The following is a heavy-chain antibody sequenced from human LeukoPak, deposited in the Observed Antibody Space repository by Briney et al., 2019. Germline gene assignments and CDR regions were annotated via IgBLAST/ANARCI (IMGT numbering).Heavy chain of an antibody. CDR3: ARVAFRSSAYISGIEY. Sequence: GXSLRLSCAASGFIVSSSYMSWVRQAPGKGLEWVSVIYRGGSTYYADSVKGRFTISRDNSKNTLYLQMNSLRGEDTAVYYCARVAFRSSAYISGIEYWGQGTLVTVSS. CDR1: GFIVSSSY. CDR2: IYRGGST. J-gene: IGHJ4*02. D-gene: IGHD1-14*01. V-gene: IGHV3-53*01.